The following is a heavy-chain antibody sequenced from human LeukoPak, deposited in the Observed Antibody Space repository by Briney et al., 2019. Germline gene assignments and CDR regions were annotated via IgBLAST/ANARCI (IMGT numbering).Heavy chain of an antibody. Sequence: GGSLRLSCAASGFTFSSYEMNWVRQAPGKGLEWVSYISSSGSTIYYADSVKGRFTISRDNAKNSLYLQMNSLRAEDTAVYYCARMKYYYNSSGYYYDTRPYYFDYWGQGTLVTVSS. CDR2: ISSSGSTI. CDR3: ARMKYYYNSSGYYYDTRPYYFDY. J-gene: IGHJ4*02. D-gene: IGHD3-22*01. CDR1: GFTFSSYE. V-gene: IGHV3-48*03.